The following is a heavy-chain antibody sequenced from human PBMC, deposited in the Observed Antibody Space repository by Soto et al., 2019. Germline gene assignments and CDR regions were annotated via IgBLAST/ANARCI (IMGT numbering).Heavy chain of an antibody. CDR3: ARVSIGYCSSTSCFWFDP. V-gene: IGHV1-69*02. CDR2: IIPILGIA. CDR1: GGTFSSYT. J-gene: IGHJ5*02. D-gene: IGHD2-2*01. Sequence: GASVKVSCKASGGTFSSYTISWVRQAPGQGLEWMGRIIPILGIANYAQKFQGRVTITADKSTSTAYMELSSLRSEDTAVYYCARVSIGYCSSTSCFWFDPWGQGTLVTVSS.